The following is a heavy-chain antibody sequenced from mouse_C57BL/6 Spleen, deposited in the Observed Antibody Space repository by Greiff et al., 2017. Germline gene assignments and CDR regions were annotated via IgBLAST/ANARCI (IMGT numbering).Heavy chain of an antibody. Sequence: VQLQQSGPELVKPGASVKISCKASGYAFSSSWMNWVKQRPGKGLEWIGRIYPGDGDTNYNGKFKGKATLTADKSSSTAYMQLRSLTSEDSAVYFCARGHITTVVAIDYFDDWGQGTTLTVSS. CDR1: GYAFSSSW. D-gene: IGHD1-1*01. V-gene: IGHV1-82*01. J-gene: IGHJ2*01. CDR2: IYPGDGDT. CDR3: ARGHITTVVAIDYFDD.